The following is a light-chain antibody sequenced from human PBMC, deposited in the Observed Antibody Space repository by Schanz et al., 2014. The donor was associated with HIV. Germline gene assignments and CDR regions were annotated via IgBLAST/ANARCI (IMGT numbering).Light chain of an antibody. Sequence: DIQMTQSPSSLSASVGDRVTITCQASQDIRYCLNWYQQKPGKAPKLLIYDASNLETGVPSRFSGSGSGTDFTFTISSLQPEDIATYYCQQYDNLPPFTFGPGTKVDIK. CDR1: QDIRYC. CDR3: QQYDNLPPFT. V-gene: IGKV1-33*01. J-gene: IGKJ3*01. CDR2: DAS.